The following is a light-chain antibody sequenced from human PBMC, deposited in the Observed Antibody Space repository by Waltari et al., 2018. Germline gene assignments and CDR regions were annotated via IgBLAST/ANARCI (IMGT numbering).Light chain of an antibody. CDR2: DAS. Sequence: EIGMTQSPATLSVSPGERVPLSCRASQSVKNKLAWYQQKPGQAPRLLIYDASTRATGIPTSFSGSGSGTEFSITISSLQSEDFAVYYCQQYSDWPLTFGGGTKVEIK. J-gene: IGKJ4*01. CDR3: QQYSDWPLT. V-gene: IGKV3-15*01. CDR1: QSVKNK.